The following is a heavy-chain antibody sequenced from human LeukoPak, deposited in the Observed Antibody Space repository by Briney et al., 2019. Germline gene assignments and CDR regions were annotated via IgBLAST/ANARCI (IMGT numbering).Heavy chain of an antibody. D-gene: IGHD6-13*01. CDR3: ARGPTAGDPFYYFDY. Sequence: SETLSLTCTVSGGSISSYYWSWIRQPPGKGLEWIGYIYYSGSTNYNPSLKSRVTISVDTSKNQFSLKLSSVTAADTAVYYCARGPTAGDPFYYFDYWGQGTLVTVPS. CDR2: IYYSGST. V-gene: IGHV4-59*01. J-gene: IGHJ4*02. CDR1: GGSISSYY.